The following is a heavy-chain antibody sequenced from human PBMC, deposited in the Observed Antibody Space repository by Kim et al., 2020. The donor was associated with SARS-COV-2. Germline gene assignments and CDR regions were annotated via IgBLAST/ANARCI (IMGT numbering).Heavy chain of an antibody. D-gene: IGHD3-22*01. J-gene: IGHJ4*02. CDR2: IIPIFGTA. V-gene: IGHV1-69*13. Sequence: ASVKVSCKASGGTFSSYAISWVRPAPGQGLEWMGGIIPIFGTANYAQKFQGRVTITADESTSTAYMELSSLRSEDTAVYYCARDRGYYDSSGYYNYWGQGTLVTVSS. CDR1: GGTFSSYA. CDR3: ARDRGYYDSSGYYNY.